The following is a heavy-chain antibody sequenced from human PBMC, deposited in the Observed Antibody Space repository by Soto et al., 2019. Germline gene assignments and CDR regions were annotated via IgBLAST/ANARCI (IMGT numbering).Heavy chain of an antibody. J-gene: IGHJ4*02. Sequence: QVQLVQSGAEVKKPGASVKVSCKDSGYTFTSYGISWVRQAHGQELEWMGWISAYNGNTNYAQKLQCRVPMTTYTSTSTAYMELRSLRSDATAVYYCAREAGYRSGWWYDYWGQGSLVTVSS. CDR1: GYTFTSYG. CDR2: ISAYNGNT. CDR3: AREAGYRSGWWYDY. D-gene: IGHD6-19*01. V-gene: IGHV1-18*01.